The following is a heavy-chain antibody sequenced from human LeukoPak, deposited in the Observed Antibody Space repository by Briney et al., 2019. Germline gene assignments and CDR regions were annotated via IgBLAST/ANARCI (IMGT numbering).Heavy chain of an antibody. CDR3: ARDRDLSGYSRSWYVGYNWFDP. CDR2: TRGGGGST. J-gene: IGHJ5*02. V-gene: IGHV3-23*01. CDR1: GFTSTTYA. Sequence: GGCLRLSCAASGFTSTTYAMIWVRQAPGKGREWVSATRGGGGSTYYADSVMGRFTISRDNSKNTLYRQMNSLRAEDTSVYYCARDRDLSGYSRSWYVGYNWFDPWGQGTLVTVSS. D-gene: IGHD6-13*01.